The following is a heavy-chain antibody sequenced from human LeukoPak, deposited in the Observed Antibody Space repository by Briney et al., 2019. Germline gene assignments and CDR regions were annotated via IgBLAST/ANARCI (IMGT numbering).Heavy chain of an antibody. D-gene: IGHD6-25*01. Sequence: GGSLRLSCAASGFTFSSYWMSWVRQAPGKGLEWVANIKQDGSEKYYVDSVKGRFTISRDNAKNSLYLQMNSLRAEDTAVYYCAREAGYYYYMDVWAKGPRSPSP. CDR2: IKQDGSEK. V-gene: IGHV3-7*01. CDR3: AREAGYYYYMDV. CDR1: GFTFSSYW. J-gene: IGHJ6*03.